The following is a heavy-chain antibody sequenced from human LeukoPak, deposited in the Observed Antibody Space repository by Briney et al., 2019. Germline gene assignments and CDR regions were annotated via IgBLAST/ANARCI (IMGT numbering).Heavy chain of an antibody. CDR3: ARGREYYDSSGSYYFDY. CDR2: IYYSGST. D-gene: IGHD3-22*01. V-gene: IGHV4-39*07. CDR1: GGSISSSSYY. J-gene: IGHJ4*02. Sequence: SETLSLTCTVSGGSISSSSYYWGWIRQPPGKGLEWIGSIYYSGSTYYNPSLKSRVTISVDTSKNQFSLKLSSVTAADTAVYYCARGREYYDSSGSYYFDYWGQGTLVTVPS.